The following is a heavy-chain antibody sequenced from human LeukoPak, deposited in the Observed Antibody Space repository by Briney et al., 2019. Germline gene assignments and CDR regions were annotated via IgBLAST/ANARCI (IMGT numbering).Heavy chain of an antibody. CDR1: GFTFSSHG. V-gene: IGHV3-30*03. CDR3: ARDAAGGSGWYYYYYGMDV. D-gene: IGHD6-19*01. CDR2: ISYDENNK. Sequence: GGSLRLSCAASGFTFSSHGMHWVRQAPGKGLEWVAVISYDENNKYYADSVKGRFTISRDNAKNSLYLQMNSLRAEDTAVYYCARDAAGGSGWYYYYYGMDVWGQGTTVTVSS. J-gene: IGHJ6*02.